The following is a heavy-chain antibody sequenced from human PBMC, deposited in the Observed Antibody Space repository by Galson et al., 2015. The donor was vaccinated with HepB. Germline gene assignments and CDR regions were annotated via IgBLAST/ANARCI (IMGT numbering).Heavy chain of an antibody. V-gene: IGHV3-48*02. CDR1: GFTFSSYS. J-gene: IGHJ4*02. Sequence: SLRLSCAAPGFTFSSYSMIWVRQAPGKGLEWISYISSSGNTRYYADSVKGRFTISRDNAKKSLFLQMNSLRDEDTAVYYCARSLYSWEFPGALIDYWGQGTLVTVSS. D-gene: IGHD3-10*01. CDR2: ISSSGNTR. CDR3: ARSLYSWEFPGALIDY.